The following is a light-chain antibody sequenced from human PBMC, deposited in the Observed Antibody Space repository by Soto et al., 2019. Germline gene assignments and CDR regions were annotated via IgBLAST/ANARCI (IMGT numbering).Light chain of an antibody. Sequence: QSALTQPPSVSGSPGQSVAISCTGLSSDVGVYKFVSWYQQRPGKAPKLIIYDVNKCPSGIPDRFSGSKSGDTASLTISGLRAEDEADYYCCSYASTFAVFGGGTKLTAL. CDR3: CSYASTFAV. CDR1: SSDVGVYKF. CDR2: DVN. J-gene: IGLJ2*01. V-gene: IGLV2-11*01.